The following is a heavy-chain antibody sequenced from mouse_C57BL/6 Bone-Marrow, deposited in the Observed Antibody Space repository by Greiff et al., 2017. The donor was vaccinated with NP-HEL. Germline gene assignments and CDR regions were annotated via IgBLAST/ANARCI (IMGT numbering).Heavy chain of an antibody. CDR2: ISTGGDYI. CDR1: GFTFSSYA. J-gene: IGHJ3*01. Sequence: EVQVVESGEGLVKPGGSLKLSCAASGFTFSSYAMPWVRQTPEKRLEWVAYISTGGDYINYAHTVKGRFTIARDNARNTLYLQMSSLKAEDAAMYYCTRDRVCIAYWGQGTLVTVSA. D-gene: IGHD2-10*02. V-gene: IGHV5-9-1*02. CDR3: TRDRVCIAY.